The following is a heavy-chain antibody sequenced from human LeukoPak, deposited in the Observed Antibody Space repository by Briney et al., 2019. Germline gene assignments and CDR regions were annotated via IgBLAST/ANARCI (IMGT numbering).Heavy chain of an antibody. CDR1: GGSISGYY. CDR3: ARGRYFDWLPSNWFDH. Sequence: SETLSLTCTVSGGSISGYYWSWIRQPPGKRLEWIGYIYYSGSTIYDPSLKSRVTISVDTSKNQVSLELSSVTAADTAVYYCARGRYFDWLPSNWFDHWAQGTLVTVSS. V-gene: IGHV4-59*01. J-gene: IGHJ5*02. CDR2: IYYSGST. D-gene: IGHD3-9*01.